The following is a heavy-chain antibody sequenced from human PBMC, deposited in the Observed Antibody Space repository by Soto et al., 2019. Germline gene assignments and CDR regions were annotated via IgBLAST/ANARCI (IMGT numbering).Heavy chain of an antibody. D-gene: IGHD2-15*01. V-gene: IGHV3-30*03. J-gene: IGHJ4*02. CDR1: GFTFSNYA. CDR2: ISYDGRNK. CDR3: ARVYCSGGSCYGIDY. Sequence: GGSLRLSCAASGFTFSNYAMHWVRQAPGKGPEWVAAISYDGRNKYYADSVKGRFTISRDNSKNTLDLQMNSLRAEDTAVYYCARVYCSGGSCYGIDYWGQGTLVTVSS.